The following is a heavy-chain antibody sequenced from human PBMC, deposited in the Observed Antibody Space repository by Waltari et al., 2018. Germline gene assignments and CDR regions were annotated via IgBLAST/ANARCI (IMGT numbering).Heavy chain of an antibody. Sequence: QVQLVQSGAELKKPGSSVKVSCKVSGGSFSTHALTWVRQAHGQGLEWMGGIIPMFGTANYAQKIQDRVTINTDESMTTAYMHLSSLTSDDTAVYYCARGGLYGQQLLESAFEIWGQGTKVTVSS. V-gene: IGHV1-69*05. J-gene: IGHJ3*02. CDR2: IIPMFGTA. CDR1: GGSFSTHA. D-gene: IGHD6-13*01. CDR3: ARGGLYGQQLLESAFEI.